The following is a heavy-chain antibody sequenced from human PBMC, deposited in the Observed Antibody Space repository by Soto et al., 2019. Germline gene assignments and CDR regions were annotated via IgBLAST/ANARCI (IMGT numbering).Heavy chain of an antibody. J-gene: IGHJ3*02. Sequence: HPXGCLRLSGSASGFTFSSYAMSWVRQAPGKGLEWVSAISGSGGSTYYADSVKGRFTISRDNSKKTLYLQMNSLRDEDTAVYYCAGVVMDAFDIWGQGTMVTVSS. CDR3: AGVVMDAFDI. V-gene: IGHV3-23*01. CDR1: GFTFSSYA. D-gene: IGHD2-15*01. CDR2: ISGSGGST.